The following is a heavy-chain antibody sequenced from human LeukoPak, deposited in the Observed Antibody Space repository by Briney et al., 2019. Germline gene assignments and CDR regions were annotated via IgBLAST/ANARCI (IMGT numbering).Heavy chain of an antibody. CDR1: GFTFSSYS. V-gene: IGHV3-21*01. D-gene: IGHD3-10*01. CDR3: ARDRGRSALDDAFDI. CDR2: ISSSSSYI. J-gene: IGHJ3*02. Sequence: GGSLRLSCAASGFTFSSYSMNWVRQAPGKGLEWVSSISSSSSYIYYADSVQGRFSISRDNAQNSLFLQMNSLSAEDTAVYYCARDRGRSALDDAFDIWGQGTRVTVSS.